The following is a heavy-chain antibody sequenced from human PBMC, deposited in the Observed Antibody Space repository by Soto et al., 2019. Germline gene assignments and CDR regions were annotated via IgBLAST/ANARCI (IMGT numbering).Heavy chain of an antibody. CDR1: GFTFSSYG. CDR3: AKGTYYDSSGHYYYYGMDV. Sequence: GGSLRLSCAASGFTFSSYGMHWVRQAPGKGLEWVAVISYDGSNKYYADSVKGRFTISGDNSKNTLYLQMNSLRAEDTAVYYCAKGTYYDSSGHYYYYGMDVWGQGTTVTVSS. V-gene: IGHV3-30*18. D-gene: IGHD3-22*01. CDR2: ISYDGSNK. J-gene: IGHJ6*02.